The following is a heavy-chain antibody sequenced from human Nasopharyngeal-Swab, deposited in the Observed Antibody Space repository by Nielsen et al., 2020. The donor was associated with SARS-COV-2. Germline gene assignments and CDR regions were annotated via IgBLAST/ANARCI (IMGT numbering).Heavy chain of an antibody. CDR3: ARDRNEQWLVLDY. D-gene: IGHD6-19*01. Sequence: GESLKISCAASGFTFSDYYMSWIRQAPGKGLEWVSYISSSGSTIYYAESVKGRFTISRDNAKNSLYLQMNSLRAEDTAVYYCARDRNEQWLVLDYWGQGTLVTVSS. V-gene: IGHV3-11*01. J-gene: IGHJ4*02. CDR2: ISSSGSTI. CDR1: GFTFSDYY.